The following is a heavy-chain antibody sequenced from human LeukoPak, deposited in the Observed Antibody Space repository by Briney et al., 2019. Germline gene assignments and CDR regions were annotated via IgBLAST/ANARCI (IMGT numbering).Heavy chain of an antibody. J-gene: IGHJ4*02. CDR2: ITASSYI. CDR3: AKDLHYGSADY. CDR1: GFTFSTYS. V-gene: IGHV3-21*01. D-gene: IGHD3-10*01. Sequence: GGSLRLSCAASGFTFSTYSMNWVRQAPGKGLEWVSSITASSYIYYADFVEGRFTISRDNAKNSLYLQMNSLGAEDTAVYYCAKDLHYGSADYWGQGTLVTVSS.